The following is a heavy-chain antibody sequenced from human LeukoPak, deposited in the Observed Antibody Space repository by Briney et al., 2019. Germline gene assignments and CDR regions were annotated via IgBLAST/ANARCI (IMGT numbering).Heavy chain of an antibody. CDR3: ARIPLGLGYYFDY. CDR1: GFTFSSYG. CDR2: FGGGGGPT. J-gene: IGHJ4*02. D-gene: IGHD3-16*01. V-gene: IGHV3-23*01. Sequence: GGSLRLSCVASGFTFSSYGMSWVRQAPGKGLEWVSGFGGGGGPTYYADSVKGRFTISRDNAKNSLYLQMNSLRAEDTAVYYCARIPLGLGYYFDYWGQGTLVTVSS.